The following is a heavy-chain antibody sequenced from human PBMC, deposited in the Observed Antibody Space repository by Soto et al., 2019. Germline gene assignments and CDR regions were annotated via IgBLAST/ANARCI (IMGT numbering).Heavy chain of an antibody. CDR3: AAEVGFGPLFDY. V-gene: IGHV4-31*03. CDR1: GGSISSGGYN. Sequence: QVQLQESGPGLVKPSQTLSLTCTVSGGSISSGGYNWSWIRQHPGKGLEWIGYIYYSGSTYYNPSLKSRVTISVDTSKNQFSLKLSSVTAADTAVYYCAAEVGFGPLFDYWGQGTLVTVSS. CDR2: IYYSGST. D-gene: IGHD3-3*01. J-gene: IGHJ4*02.